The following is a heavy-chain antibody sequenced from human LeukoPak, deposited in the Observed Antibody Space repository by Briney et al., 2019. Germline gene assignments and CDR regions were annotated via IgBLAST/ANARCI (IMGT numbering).Heavy chain of an antibody. V-gene: IGHV4-59*08. D-gene: IGHD3-10*01. CDR3: ASNYYGSGSLDY. CDR2: IYYSGST. Sequence: SETLSLTCTVSGGSISSYYWSWIRQPPGKGLEWIGYIYYSGSTNYNPSLKSRVAISVDTSKNQFSLKLSSVTAADTAVYYCASNYYGSGSLDYWGQGNLVTVSS. CDR1: GGSISSYY. J-gene: IGHJ4*02.